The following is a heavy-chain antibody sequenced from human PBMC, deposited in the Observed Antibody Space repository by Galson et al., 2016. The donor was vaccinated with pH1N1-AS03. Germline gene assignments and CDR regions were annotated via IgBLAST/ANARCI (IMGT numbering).Heavy chain of an antibody. J-gene: IGHJ6*02. Sequence: SVKVSCKASGYIFTGFYVHWVRQAPGQGLVWMGWINPNSGVTNYAQKFQAWVTMTGDTSISTAYLELYGLKSDYTAVYYRARDPRGPCSSATCPTTYSFGMDVWGQGTTVIVSS. CDR3: ARDPRGPCSSATCPTTYSFGMDV. V-gene: IGHV1-2*04. CDR1: GYIFTGFY. D-gene: IGHD1-26*01. CDR2: INPNSGVT.